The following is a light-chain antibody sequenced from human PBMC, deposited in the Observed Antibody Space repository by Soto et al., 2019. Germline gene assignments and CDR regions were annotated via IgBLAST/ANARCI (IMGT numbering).Light chain of an antibody. CDR1: QSVNGN. CDR2: GAS. V-gene: IGKV3-15*01. J-gene: IGKJ1*01. Sequence: EVVMTQSPATLSVSPGERGTLSCRASQSVNGNLAWYQQKPGQAPRLLMYGASTRATGIPARFSGSGSGTEFTLTISSLQSEDFALYYCQQYDNWPQTFGQGTKVEIK. CDR3: QQYDNWPQT.